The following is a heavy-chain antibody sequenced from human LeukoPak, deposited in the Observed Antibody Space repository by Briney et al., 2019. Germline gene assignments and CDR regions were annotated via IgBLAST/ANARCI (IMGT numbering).Heavy chain of an antibody. CDR3: ARLASSGWSHCDY. CDR2: IYYSGST. Sequence: SETLSLTCTVSGGSISSYYWSWIRQPPGKGPEWIGYIYYSGSTNYDPSLKSRVTISVDTSKNQFSLKMNSVTAADTAVYYCARLASSGWSHCDYWGQGTLVTVSS. CDR1: GGSISSYY. V-gene: IGHV4-59*08. J-gene: IGHJ4*02. D-gene: IGHD6-19*01.